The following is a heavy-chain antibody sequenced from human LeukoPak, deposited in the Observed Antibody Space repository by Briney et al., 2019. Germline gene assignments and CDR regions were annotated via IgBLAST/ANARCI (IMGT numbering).Heavy chain of an antibody. V-gene: IGHV3-64*01. Sequence: GGSLRLSCAASGFTFSSYAMHWVRQAPGKGLEYVPAISSNGGSTYYANSVKGRFTISRDNSKNTLYLQMGSLRTEDMAVYYCARGYNWFDPWGQGTLVTVSS. CDR2: ISSNGGST. CDR1: GFTFSSYA. J-gene: IGHJ5*02. CDR3: ARGYNWFDP.